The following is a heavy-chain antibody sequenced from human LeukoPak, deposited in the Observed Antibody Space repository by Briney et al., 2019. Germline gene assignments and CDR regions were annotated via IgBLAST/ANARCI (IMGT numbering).Heavy chain of an antibody. J-gene: IGHJ4*02. D-gene: IGHD4-17*01. V-gene: IGHV4-31*03. CDR3: AREVADTVTTYFLDY. CDR1: GGSISSGGYY. CDR2: IYYSGST. Sequence: SETLSLTCTVSGGSISSGGYYWSWIRQHPGKGLEWIGYIYYSGSTYYNPSLKSRVTKSVDTSKNQFSLKLSSVTAADTAVYYCAREVADTVTTYFLDYWGQGTLVTVSS.